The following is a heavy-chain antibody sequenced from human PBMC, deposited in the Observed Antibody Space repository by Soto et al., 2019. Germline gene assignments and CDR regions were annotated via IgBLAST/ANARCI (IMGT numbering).Heavy chain of an antibody. V-gene: IGHV5-51*01. Sequence: GESLQISCKGSGYSFTSYWIGWVRQMPGKGLEWMGIIYPGDSDTRYSPSFQGQVTTSADKSISTAYLQWSSLKASDTAMYYCARLHFSHYDILTGHYDYWGQGTLVTVSS. CDR2: IYPGDSDT. D-gene: IGHD3-9*01. CDR1: GYSFTSYW. J-gene: IGHJ4*02. CDR3: ARLHFSHYDILTGHYDY.